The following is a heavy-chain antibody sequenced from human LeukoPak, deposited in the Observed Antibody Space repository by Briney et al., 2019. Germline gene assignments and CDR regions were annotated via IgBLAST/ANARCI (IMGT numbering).Heavy chain of an antibody. V-gene: IGHV4-39*01. D-gene: IGHD6-13*01. Sequence: PETLSLTCTVSGDSISSSSYYWGWIRQPPGKGLEWIGSTPYSGDTVYNPSLKSRIIISVDTSKNQFSLKLTSVTAADTAVYYCVRSLATSGMYWGQGTLVTVSS. J-gene: IGHJ4*02. CDR1: GDSISSSSYY. CDR2: TPYSGDT. CDR3: VRSLATSGMY.